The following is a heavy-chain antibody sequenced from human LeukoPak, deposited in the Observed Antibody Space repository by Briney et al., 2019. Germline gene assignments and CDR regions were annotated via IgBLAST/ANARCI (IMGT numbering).Heavy chain of an antibody. J-gene: IGHJ4*02. CDR2: IKSKTDGGTT. V-gene: IGHV3-15*01. Sequence: PGGSLRLSCATSRFTFSNYWMSWVRQAPGKGLEWVGRIKSKTDGGTTDYAAPVKGRFTISRDDSKNTLYLQMNSLKTEDTAVYYCTTDLGSSWYEGETTVDYWGQGTLVTVSS. CDR3: TTDLGSSWYEGETTVDY. CDR1: RFTFSNYW. D-gene: IGHD6-13*01.